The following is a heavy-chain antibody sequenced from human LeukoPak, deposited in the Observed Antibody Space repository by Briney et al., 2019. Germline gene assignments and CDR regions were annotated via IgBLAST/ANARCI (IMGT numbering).Heavy chain of an antibody. Sequence: GGSLRLSCAASGFTFSDYYMSWIRQAPGKGLEWVSYISSSGSTIYYADSVKGRFTISRDNSKNTLYLQMNSLRAEDTAVYYCARDGSLNTTTFFDYWGQGTMVTVSS. V-gene: IGHV3-11*04. J-gene: IGHJ4*03. CDR3: ARDGSLNTTTFFDY. CDR1: GFTFSDYY. D-gene: IGHD1-26*01. CDR2: ISSSGSTI.